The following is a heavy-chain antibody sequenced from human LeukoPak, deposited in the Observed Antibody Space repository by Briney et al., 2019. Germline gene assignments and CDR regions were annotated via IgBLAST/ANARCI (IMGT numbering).Heavy chain of an antibody. CDR2: TRNKANSYTT. CDR3: ARLAAARAL. Sequence: PGGSLRLSCAASGFTFSSYSMNWVRQAPGKGLEWVGRTRNKANSYTTEYAASVKGRFTISRDDSKNSLYLQMNSLKTEDTAVYYCARLAAARALWGQGTLVTVSS. CDR1: GFTFSSYS. V-gene: IGHV3-72*01. J-gene: IGHJ4*02. D-gene: IGHD2-2*01.